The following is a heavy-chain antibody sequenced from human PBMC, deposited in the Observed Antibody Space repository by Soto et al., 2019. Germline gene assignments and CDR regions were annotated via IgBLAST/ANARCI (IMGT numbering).Heavy chain of an antibody. CDR2: IIPIFGTA. V-gene: IGHV1-69*06. J-gene: IGHJ6*02. D-gene: IGHD6-19*01. CDR3: ARRAVAVAGTYYYYGMDV. CDR1: GGTFSSYA. Sequence: ASVKVSCKASGGTFSSYAISWVRQAPGQGLEWMGGIIPIFGTANYAQKFQGRVTITADKSTSTAYMELSSLRSEDTAVYYCARRAVAVAGTYYYYGMDVWGQGTTVTV.